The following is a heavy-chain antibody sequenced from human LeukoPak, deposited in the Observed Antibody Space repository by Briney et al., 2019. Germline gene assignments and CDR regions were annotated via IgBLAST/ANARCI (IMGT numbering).Heavy chain of an antibody. CDR3: ARRAVHCSSTSCYYYYYYMDV. CDR1: GGSSSGFY. Sequence: SETLSLTCAVYGGSSSGFYWSWIRQPPGKGLEWIGEINHSGSTNYNPSLKSRVTISVDTSKNQFSLKLSSVTAADTAVYYCARRAVHCSSTSCYYYYYYMDVWGKGTTVTVSS. D-gene: IGHD2-2*01. CDR2: INHSGST. J-gene: IGHJ6*03. V-gene: IGHV4-34*01.